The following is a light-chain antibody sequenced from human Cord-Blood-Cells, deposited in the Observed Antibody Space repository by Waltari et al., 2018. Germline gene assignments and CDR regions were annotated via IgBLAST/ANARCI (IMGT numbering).Light chain of an antibody. J-gene: IGKJ1*01. CDR3: QQYGSSPWT. Sequence: EIVLTQSPAPLSLSPGESATLSCSASQSVSSSYLAWYQQKPGQAPRLLIYGASSRATGIPDRFSGSGSGTDFTLTISRLEPEDFAVYYCQQYGSSPWTFGQGTKVEIK. CDR1: QSVSSSY. CDR2: GAS. V-gene: IGKV3-20*01.